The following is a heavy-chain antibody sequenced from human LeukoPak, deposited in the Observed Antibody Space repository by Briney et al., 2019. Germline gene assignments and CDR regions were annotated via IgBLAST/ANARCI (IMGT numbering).Heavy chain of an antibody. V-gene: IGHV1-2*02. Sequence: ASVKVSRKASGYTFTGYYLHWVRQAPGQGLEWMGWIYPKTGGTSYAQKFQGRVTMTRDTSISTAYMELIGLRSDDTAVYYCAGPWDQVGFDPWGQGTLVSVSS. CDR3: AGPWDQVGFDP. CDR2: IYPKTGGT. CDR1: GYTFTGYY. J-gene: IGHJ5*02. D-gene: IGHD1-26*01.